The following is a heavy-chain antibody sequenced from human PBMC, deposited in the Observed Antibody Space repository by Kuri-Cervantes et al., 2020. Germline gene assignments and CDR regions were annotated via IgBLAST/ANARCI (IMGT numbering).Heavy chain of an antibody. CDR2: MDPNSGNT. D-gene: IGHD6-13*01. V-gene: IGHV1-8*01. Sequence: ASVNVSCKASRYTFTRYDINWVRPATGQGLEWMGWMDPNSGNTGYAQKFQGRVTMTRNTSISTAYMELSTLRSEDTAVYYCARHLVLAAAGTRFGYWGQGTLVTVSS. CDR3: ARHLVLAAAGTRFGY. CDR1: RYTFTRYD. J-gene: IGHJ4*02.